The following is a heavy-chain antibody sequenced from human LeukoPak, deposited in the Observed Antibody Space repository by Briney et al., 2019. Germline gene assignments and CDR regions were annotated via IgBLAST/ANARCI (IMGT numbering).Heavy chain of an antibody. Sequence: GGSLRLSCAASGFTFSSYGMHWVRQAPGKGLEYVSAISSNGGSTYYADSVKGRFTISRDNSKNTLYLQMSSLRAEDTAVYYCVRTFVTGVIFDYWGQGTLVTVSS. D-gene: IGHD3-10*01. J-gene: IGHJ4*02. CDR2: ISSNGGST. CDR1: GFTFSSYG. V-gene: IGHV3-64D*06. CDR3: VRTFVTGVIFDY.